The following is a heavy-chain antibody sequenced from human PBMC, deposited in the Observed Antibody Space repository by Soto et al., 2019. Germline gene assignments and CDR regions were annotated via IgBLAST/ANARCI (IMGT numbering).Heavy chain of an antibody. CDR3: ANGGGSSWNYYYGMDV. J-gene: IGHJ6*02. CDR1: GFTFDDYA. Sequence: EVQLVESGGGLVQPGRSLRLSCAASGFTFDDYAMHWVRQAPGKGLEWVSGISWNSGSIGYADSVKGRFTISRDNAKNSLYLQMNSLRAEDTALYYCANGGGSSWNYYYGMDVWGQGTKVTVSS. V-gene: IGHV3-9*01. CDR2: ISWNSGSI. D-gene: IGHD6-13*01.